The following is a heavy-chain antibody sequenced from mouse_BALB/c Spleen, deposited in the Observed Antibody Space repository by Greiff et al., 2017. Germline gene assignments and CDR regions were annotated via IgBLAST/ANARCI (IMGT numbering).Heavy chain of an antibody. J-gene: IGHJ2*01. Sequence: QVQLLQSGPELVKPGASVKISCKASGYAFSSSWMNWVKQRPGQGLEWIGRIYPGDGDTNYNGKFKGKATLTADKSSSTAYMQLSSLTSVDSAVYFCARSRDYEGYFDYWGQGTTLTVSS. CDR3: ARSRDYEGYFDY. V-gene: IGHV1-82*01. D-gene: IGHD2-4*01. CDR1: GYAFSSSW. CDR2: IYPGDGDT.